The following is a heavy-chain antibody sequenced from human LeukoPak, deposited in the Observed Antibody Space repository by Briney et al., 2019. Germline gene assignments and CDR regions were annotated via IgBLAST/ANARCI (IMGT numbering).Heavy chain of an antibody. CDR3: ARDRNDILTDTGFDY. CDR2: ISYDGSNK. J-gene: IGHJ4*02. Sequence: GRSLRLSCAASGFTFSSYAMHWVRQAPGKGLEWVAVISYDGSNKYYADSVKGRFTISRDNSKNTLYLQMNSLRAEDTAVYYCARDRNDILTDTGFDYWGQGTLVTVSS. CDR1: GFTFSSYA. V-gene: IGHV3-30*04. D-gene: IGHD3-9*01.